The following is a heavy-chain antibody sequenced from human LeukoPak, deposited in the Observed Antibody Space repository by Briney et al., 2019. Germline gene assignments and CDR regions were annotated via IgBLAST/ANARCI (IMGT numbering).Heavy chain of an antibody. D-gene: IGHD3-10*01. CDR3: ARGIKYYGSGSYRLYSDF. J-gene: IGHJ4*02. V-gene: IGHV4-61*02. CDR2: ISSSGST. CDR1: GDSISSGDYY. Sequence: SETLSLTCTVSGDSISSGDYYWSWIRQPAGKGLEWIGRISSSGSTNYNPSLKSRVTISVDTSKNQFSLKLSSVTAAHTAVYYCARGIKYYGSGSYRLYSDFWGQGRLVTVSS.